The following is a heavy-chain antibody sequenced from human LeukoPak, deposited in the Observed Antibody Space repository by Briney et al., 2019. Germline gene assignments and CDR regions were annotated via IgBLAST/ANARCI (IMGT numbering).Heavy chain of an antibody. V-gene: IGHV3-11*01. CDR1: GFTFSDYY. D-gene: IGHD3-22*01. CDR2: ISSSGSTI. J-gene: IGHJ3*02. CDR3: ASGTYYYDSSGYGDAFDI. Sequence: YPGGSLRLSCAASGFTFSDYYMSWIRQAPGKGLEWVSYISSSGSTIYYADSVKGRFTISRDNAKNSLYLQMNSLRAEDTAVYYCASGTYYYDSSGYGDAFDIWGQGTMVTVSS.